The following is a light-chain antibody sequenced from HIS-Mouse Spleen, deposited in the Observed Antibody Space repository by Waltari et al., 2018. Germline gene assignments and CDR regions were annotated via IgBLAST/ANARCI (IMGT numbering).Light chain of an antibody. CDR2: EVS. CDR3: SSYTSSSTF. J-gene: IGLJ1*01. Sequence: QSALTQPASVSGSPGQSITISCTGTSSDVGGYNIVPWYQQHPGKTPKLMIYEVSNRPSGVSNRFSGSKSGNTASLTISGLQAEDEADYYCSSYTSSSTFFGTGTKVTVL. V-gene: IGLV2-14*01. CDR1: SSDVGGYNI.